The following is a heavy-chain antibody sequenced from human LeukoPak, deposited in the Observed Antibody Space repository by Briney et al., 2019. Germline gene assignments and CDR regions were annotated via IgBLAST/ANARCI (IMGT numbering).Heavy chain of an antibody. CDR2: IYPGDSDT. J-gene: IGHJ5*02. CDR1: GYSITSYW. D-gene: IGHD3-3*01. CDR3: ARGGAVLTYYDFWSGNWFDP. Sequence: GESLKISCKGSGYSITSYWIGWVRQMPGKGLEWMGIIYPGDSDTRYSPSFQGQVTISADKSISTACLQWSSLKASDTAMHYCARGGAVLTYYDFWSGNWFDPWGQGTLVTVSS. V-gene: IGHV5-51*01.